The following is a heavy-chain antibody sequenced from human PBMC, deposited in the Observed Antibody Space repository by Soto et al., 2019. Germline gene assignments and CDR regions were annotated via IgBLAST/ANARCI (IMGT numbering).Heavy chain of an antibody. CDR2: IYYSGST. V-gene: IGHV4-39*01. CDR3: ARLWFGDSWFDP. D-gene: IGHD3-10*01. Sequence: SETLSLTCIVSGGSISSSSYYWGWIRQPPGKGLEWIGSIYYSGSTYYNPSLKSRVTISVDTSKNQFSLKLSSVTAADTAVYYCARLWFGDSWFDPWGQGALVTVSS. CDR1: GGSISSSSYY. J-gene: IGHJ5*02.